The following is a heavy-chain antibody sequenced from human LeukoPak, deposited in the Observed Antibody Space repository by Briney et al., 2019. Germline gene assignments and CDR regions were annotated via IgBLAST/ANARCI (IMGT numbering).Heavy chain of an antibody. D-gene: IGHD1-14*01. V-gene: IGHV3-66*01. CDR2: INSGSST. Sequence: GGSLRLSCAASGFTFSSYAMSWVRQAPGKGLEWVSVINSGSSTYYADSVKGRLTISRDNSKNTLYLQMNSLRAEDTAVYYCARDREPYGDFDYWGQGTLVTVSS. J-gene: IGHJ4*02. CDR3: ARDREPYGDFDY. CDR1: GFTFSSYA.